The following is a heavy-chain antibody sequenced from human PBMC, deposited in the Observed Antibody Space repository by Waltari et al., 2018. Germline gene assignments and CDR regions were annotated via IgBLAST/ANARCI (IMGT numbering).Heavy chain of an antibody. J-gene: IGHJ4*02. CDR3: AKDYEGLMGVDY. D-gene: IGHD2-8*01. V-gene: IGHV3-23*01. CDR1: GFTFSSYA. CDR2: ISGSGGST. Sequence: EVQLLESGGGLVQPGGSLRLSCAASGFTFSSYAMSWVRQAPGKGLEWVSAISGSGGSTYYADSVKGRFTISRDNSKNTLYLQVNSLRAEDTAVYYCAKDYEGLMGVDYWGQGTLVTVSS.